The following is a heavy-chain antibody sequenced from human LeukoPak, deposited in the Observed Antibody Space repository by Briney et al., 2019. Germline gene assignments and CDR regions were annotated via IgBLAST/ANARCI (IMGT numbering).Heavy chain of an antibody. V-gene: IGHV3-30*03. Sequence: GGSLRLSCAASGFIFSSYVMHWVRQAPGKGLEWVALISYDASNKYYADSVRGRFTISRDNSKNTLYLQMNSLRAEDTAVYYCASKWYCGGDCYYQIDYWGQGTLVTVSS. CDR3: ASKWYCGGDCYYQIDY. CDR1: GFIFSSYV. CDR2: ISYDASNK. J-gene: IGHJ4*02. D-gene: IGHD2-21*02.